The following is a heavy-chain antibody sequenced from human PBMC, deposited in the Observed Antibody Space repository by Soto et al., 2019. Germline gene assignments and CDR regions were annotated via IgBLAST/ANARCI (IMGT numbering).Heavy chain of an antibody. CDR1: GFTFTHYW. CDR2: IYPSDSAT. D-gene: IGHD2-2*01. J-gene: IGHJ5*02. V-gene: IGHV5-51*01. CDR3: ARGSVKGGTPSAEFDP. Sequence: GESLKISCKGSGFTFTHYWIGWVRQVPGKGLEWMGVIYPSDSATRYNPSFQGQIAMSADPSISTAYLQWSSLKAADTAIYFCARGSVKGGTPSAEFDPWGQGTQVTVSS.